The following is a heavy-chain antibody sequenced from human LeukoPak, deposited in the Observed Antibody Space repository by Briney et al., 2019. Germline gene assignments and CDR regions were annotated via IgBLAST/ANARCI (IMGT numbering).Heavy chain of an antibody. J-gene: IGHJ4*02. CDR2: ISWNSGSI. V-gene: IGHV3-9*01. CDR3: ARENHDFWSGYSLDY. Sequence: PGGSLRLSCAASGFTFDDYAMHWVRQAPGKGLEWVSGISWNSGSIGYADSVKGRFTISRDNAKNSLYLQMNSLRAEDTAVYYCARENHDFWSGYSLDYWGQGTLVTVSS. D-gene: IGHD3-3*01. CDR1: GFTFDDYA.